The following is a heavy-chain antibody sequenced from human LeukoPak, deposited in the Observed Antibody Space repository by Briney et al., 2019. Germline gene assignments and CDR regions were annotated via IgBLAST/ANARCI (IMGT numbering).Heavy chain of an antibody. V-gene: IGHV3-23*01. D-gene: IGHD1-26*01. Sequence: GGSLRLSCAASGFIFSSYSMSWVRQAPGKGLEWVSVITGSGGNTCYADSVKGRFTLSRDYPKNTLYLQMNSLRAEDTAVYFCAKYSGSYYYPPNWDSWGQGTLVTVSS. CDR3: AKYSGSYYYPPNWDS. CDR1: GFIFSSYS. J-gene: IGHJ4*02. CDR2: ITGSGGNT.